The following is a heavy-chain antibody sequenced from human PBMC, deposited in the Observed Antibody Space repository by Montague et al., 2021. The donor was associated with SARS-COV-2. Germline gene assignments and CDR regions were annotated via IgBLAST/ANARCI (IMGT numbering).Heavy chain of an antibody. J-gene: IGHJ3*02. V-gene: IGHV6-1*01. D-gene: IGHD2-15*01. CDR2: TYYRSKWYH. Sequence: CVISGDSVSSNPATWNWIRQSPSRGLEWLGRTYYRSKWYHDYAISLKSRITINPDTSKNQFSLQLSSVAPEDTAVFYCARTTTRMLYPENAFDIWGQGTMVTVSS. CDR1: GDSVSSNPAT. CDR3: ARTTTRMLYPENAFDI.